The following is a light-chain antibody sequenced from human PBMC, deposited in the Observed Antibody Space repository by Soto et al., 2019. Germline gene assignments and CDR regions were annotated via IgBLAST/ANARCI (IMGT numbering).Light chain of an antibody. Sequence: QSVLTQPPSVSGAPGQRVTISCTGSSSNIGAGYGVHWYQQLPGTAPKLLIYVNSNRPSGVPDRFSGSKSGTSASLAITGLRAEDEADYYCQSYDSSLSGWVFGGETQLTVL. J-gene: IGLJ3*02. V-gene: IGLV1-40*01. CDR2: VNS. CDR1: SSNIGAGYG. CDR3: QSYDSSLSGWV.